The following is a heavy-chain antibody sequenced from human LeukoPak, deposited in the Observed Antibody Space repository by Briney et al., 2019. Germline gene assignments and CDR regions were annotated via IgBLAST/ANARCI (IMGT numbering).Heavy chain of an antibody. V-gene: IGHV3-48*04. D-gene: IGHD6-13*01. CDR2: ISSSGSTI. CDR1: GFTFSSYA. CDR3: ARETSGYSSSWYSPLGYFQH. Sequence: GGSLRLSCAASGFTFSSYAMHWVRQAPGKGLEWVSYISSSGSTIYYADSVKGRFTISRDNAKNSLYLQMNSLRAEDTAVYYCARETSGYSSSWYSPLGYFQHWGQGTLVTVSS. J-gene: IGHJ1*01.